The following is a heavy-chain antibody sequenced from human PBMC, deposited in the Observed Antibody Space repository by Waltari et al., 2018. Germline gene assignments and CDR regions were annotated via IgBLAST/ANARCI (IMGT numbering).Heavy chain of an antibody. CDR3: ARVVSSGYPDI. D-gene: IGHD6-19*01. CDR2: ISYDGSNK. Sequence: QVQLVESGGGVVQPGRSLRLSCAASGFTFSSYAMHWVRQAPGKGLEWVAVISYDGSNKYYADSVKGRFTISRDNSKNTVYLRMNSLRAEDTAVYYCARVVSSGYPDIWGQGTMVTFSS. V-gene: IGHV3-30-3*01. CDR1: GFTFSSYA. J-gene: IGHJ3*02.